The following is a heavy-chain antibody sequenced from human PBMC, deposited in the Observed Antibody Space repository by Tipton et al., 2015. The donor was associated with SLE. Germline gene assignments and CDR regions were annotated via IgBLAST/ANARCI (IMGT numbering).Heavy chain of an antibody. V-gene: IGHV4-30-2*01. D-gene: IGHD1-26*01. CDR2: IYYSGST. CDR3: ARHSGSYTDAFDI. CDR1: GGSISSGGYS. Sequence: TLSLTCAVSGGSISSGGYSWSWIRQPPGKGLEWIGYIYYSGSTYYNPSLKSRVTISVDTSKNQFSLKLSSVTAADTAVYYCARHSGSYTDAFDIWGQGTMVTVSS. J-gene: IGHJ3*02.